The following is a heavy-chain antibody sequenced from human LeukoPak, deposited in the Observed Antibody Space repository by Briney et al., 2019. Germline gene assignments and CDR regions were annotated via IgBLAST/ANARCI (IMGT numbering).Heavy chain of an antibody. CDR3: ARETRVRWTDY. V-gene: IGHV3-48*01. CDR2: ISHSSSTI. Sequence: GGSLRLSCAASGFTFSSYSMNWVRQAPGKGLEWVSYISHSSSTIYYADSVKGRFTISRDNAKNSLYLQMNSLRAEDTAVYYCARETRVRWTDYWGQGILVTVSS. CDR1: GFTFSSYS. D-gene: IGHD5-24*01. J-gene: IGHJ4*02.